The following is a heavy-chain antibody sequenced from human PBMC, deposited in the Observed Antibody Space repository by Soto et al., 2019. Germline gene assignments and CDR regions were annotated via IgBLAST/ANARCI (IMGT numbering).Heavy chain of an antibody. Sequence: EASVEVSCKASGFTFASYCMSWVRQAPGQGLEWMGWISAYNGNTNYAQNLQGRVTMTTDTSTSTAYMELRSLRPDDTAVYYCARDAIAAAGTVDYYYYGMDVWGQGTTVTVSS. CDR3: ARDAIAAAGTVDYYYYGMDV. V-gene: IGHV1-18*01. J-gene: IGHJ6*02. CDR1: GFTFASYC. CDR2: ISAYNGNT. D-gene: IGHD6-13*01.